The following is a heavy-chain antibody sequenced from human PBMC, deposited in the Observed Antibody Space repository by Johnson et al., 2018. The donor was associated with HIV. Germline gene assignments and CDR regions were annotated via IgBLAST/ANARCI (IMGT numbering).Heavy chain of an antibody. CDR1: GFTFSNYG. CDR2: IRYDGSNK. D-gene: IGHD6-19*01. V-gene: IGHV3-30*02. CDR3: AKVQQWREAFDI. J-gene: IGHJ3*02. Sequence: QVQLVESGGGLVQPGGSLRLSCAASGFTFSNYGMHWVRQAPGKGLEWVAFIRYDGSNKYYADSVKGRFTISRDNSKNTLYLQMNSLRAEDTAVYYCAKVQQWREAFDIWGQGTMVTVSS.